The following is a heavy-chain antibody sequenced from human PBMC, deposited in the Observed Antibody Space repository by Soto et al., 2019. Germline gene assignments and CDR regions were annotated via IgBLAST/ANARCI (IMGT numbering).Heavy chain of an antibody. CDR2: INHSGST. Sequence: SETLSLTCAVYGGSFSGYYWSWIGQPPGKGLEWIGEINHSGSTNYNPSLKSRVTISVDTSKNQFSLKLSSVTAADTAVYYCARVPRHYDYVWGSYRKDYYFDYWGQGTLVTVSS. D-gene: IGHD3-16*02. J-gene: IGHJ4*02. CDR1: GGSFSGYY. V-gene: IGHV4-34*01. CDR3: ARVPRHYDYVWGSYRKDYYFDY.